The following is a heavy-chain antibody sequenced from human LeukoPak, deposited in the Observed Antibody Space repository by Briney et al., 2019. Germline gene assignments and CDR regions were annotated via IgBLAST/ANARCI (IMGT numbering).Heavy chain of an antibody. V-gene: IGHV3-48*03. CDR2: ISSSGNTI. CDR1: GLTFSSYE. J-gene: IGHJ3*02. D-gene: IGHD7-27*01. Sequence: GGSLRLSCAASGLTFSSYEMNWVRQAPGKGLGWVSFISSSGNTIYYADSVKGRFIISRDNAKNSLYLQMNSLRTEDTAIYYCARERPGDDTFDIWGQGTMVTVSS. CDR3: ARERPGDDTFDI.